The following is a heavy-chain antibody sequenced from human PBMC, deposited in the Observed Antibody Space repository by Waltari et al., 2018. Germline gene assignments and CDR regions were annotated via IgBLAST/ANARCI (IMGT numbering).Heavy chain of an antibody. V-gene: IGHV4-4*07. D-gene: IGHD5-12*01. CDR2: IYTSGST. Sequence: QVQLQESGPGLVKPSETLSLTCTVPGGSISSYYWRWIRQPAGKGLEWIGRIYTSGSTNYNPSLKSRVTMSVDTSKNQFSLKLSSVTAADTAVYYCAREAHGLRDWYFDLWGRGTLVTVSS. CDR1: GGSISSYY. CDR3: AREAHGLRDWYFDL. J-gene: IGHJ2*01.